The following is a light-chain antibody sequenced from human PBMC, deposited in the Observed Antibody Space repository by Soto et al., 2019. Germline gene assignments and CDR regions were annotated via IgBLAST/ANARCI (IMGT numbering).Light chain of an antibody. J-gene: IGKJ2*01. Sequence: EIVLTQSPGTLSLSQGERATLSCRASQSVNSRFLAWYQQKPGQAPRLLMYGASSSATGIPDRFSGTGSGTDFTLTISRLEPEDFAVYYCQQYGSSPYTFGLGTKPEIK. CDR1: QSVNSRF. CDR2: GAS. CDR3: QQYGSSPYT. V-gene: IGKV3-20*01.